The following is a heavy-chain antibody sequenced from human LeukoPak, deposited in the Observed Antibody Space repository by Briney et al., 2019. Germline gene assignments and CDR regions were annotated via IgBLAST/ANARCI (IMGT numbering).Heavy chain of an antibody. CDR1: GFTFSSYW. D-gene: IGHD3-22*01. J-gene: IGHJ5*02. V-gene: IGHV3-7*01. CDR3: AREVNYCDSSGDNWFDP. Sequence: GGSLRLSCAASGFTFSSYWMSWVRQAPGKGLEWVANIKQDGSEKYYVDSVKGRFTISRDNAKNSLYLQMNSRRAEDTAVYYCAREVNYCDSSGDNWFDPWGQGTLVTVSS. CDR2: IKQDGSEK.